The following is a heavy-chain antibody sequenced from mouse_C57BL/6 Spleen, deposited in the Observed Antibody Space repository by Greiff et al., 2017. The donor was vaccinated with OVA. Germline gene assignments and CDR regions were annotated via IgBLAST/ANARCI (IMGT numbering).Heavy chain of an antibody. Sequence: LQQSGPGILQSSQTLSLTCSFSGFSLSTSGMGVSWIRQPSGKGLEWLAHISWVDDKRYNPSLKSRLTISKNTSRNQVFLKITSVDTADTATYYCARRERGYDYDWYFDVWGTGTTVTVSS. CDR3: ARRERGYDYDWYFDV. V-gene: IGHV8-12*01. J-gene: IGHJ1*03. CDR1: GFSLSTSGMG. D-gene: IGHD2-4*01. CDR2: ISWVDDK.